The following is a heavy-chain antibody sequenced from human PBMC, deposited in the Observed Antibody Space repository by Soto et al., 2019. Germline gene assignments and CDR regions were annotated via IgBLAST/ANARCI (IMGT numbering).Heavy chain of an antibody. J-gene: IGHJ3*01. CDR1: GDSVTSFY. CDR3: ARDESSSPRVAFDL. V-gene: IGHV4-4*07. CDR2: IYPSGST. Sequence: QVQVQESGPGLVKPSETLSLTCTVSGDSVTSFYWNWIRQPAGQGLEWIGRIYPSGSTIYNPSLETRGSLSVDRSREEVSLTFSSVTAADTALYYCARDESSSPRVAFDLLCQGALSTVSS. D-gene: IGHD6-19*01.